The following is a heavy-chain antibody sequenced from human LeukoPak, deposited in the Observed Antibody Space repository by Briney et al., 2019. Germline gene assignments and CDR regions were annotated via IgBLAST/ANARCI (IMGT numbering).Heavy chain of an antibody. Sequence: ASVKVSCKASGYTFTGYYMRWVRQAPGQGLEWMGWINPNSGGTNYAQKFQGRVTMTRDTSISTAYMELSRLRSDDTAVYYCARAPYYDSSGYYWAGVDYWGQGTLVTVSS. CDR2: INPNSGGT. CDR1: GYTFTGYY. CDR3: ARAPYYDSSGYYWAGVDY. J-gene: IGHJ4*02. V-gene: IGHV1-2*02. D-gene: IGHD3-22*01.